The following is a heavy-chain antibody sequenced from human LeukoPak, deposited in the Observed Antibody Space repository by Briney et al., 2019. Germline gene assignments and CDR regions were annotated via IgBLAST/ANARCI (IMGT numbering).Heavy chain of an antibody. CDR2: IKQDGSEK. CDR1: GFTFSSYW. Sequence: GGSLRLSCAASGFTFSSYWLSWVRQAPGEGLEWVANIKQDGSEKYYMDSVKGRFTTSRDNAKNSLYLQINSLRAEDTAVYYCTTSDINSRPFDNWGQGTLVTVSS. D-gene: IGHD4-23*01. CDR3: TTSDINSRPFDN. V-gene: IGHV3-7*01. J-gene: IGHJ4*02.